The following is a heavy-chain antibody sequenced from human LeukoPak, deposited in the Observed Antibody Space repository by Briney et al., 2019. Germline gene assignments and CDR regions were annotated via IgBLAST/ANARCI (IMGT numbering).Heavy chain of an antibody. D-gene: IGHD4-17*01. J-gene: IGHJ4*02. V-gene: IGHV3-53*01. CDR2: IYSGGST. CDR1: GFTVSSNY. CDR3: AREKSGYGDYHYDY. Sequence: PGGSLRLSCAASGFTVSSNYMSWVRQAPGKGLEWVSVIYSGGSTYYADSVKGRFTISRDNSKNTLYLQMNSLRAEDTAVYYCAREKSGYGDYHYDYWGQGTLVTVSS.